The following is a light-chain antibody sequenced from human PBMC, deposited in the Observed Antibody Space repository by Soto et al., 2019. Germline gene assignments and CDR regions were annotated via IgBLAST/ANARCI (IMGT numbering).Light chain of an antibody. V-gene: IGLV2-14*01. CDR2: RVS. J-gene: IGLJ1*01. CDR3: SSYTSTSTYV. CDR1: SSDVGGYNY. Sequence: QSALTQPASVSGSPGQSIAISCTGTSSDVGGYNYVSWYQQYPGKAPKLMIYRVSNRPSGVSNRFSGSKSGNSASLTISGLQAEDEADYYCSSYTSTSTYVFGTGTKLTVL.